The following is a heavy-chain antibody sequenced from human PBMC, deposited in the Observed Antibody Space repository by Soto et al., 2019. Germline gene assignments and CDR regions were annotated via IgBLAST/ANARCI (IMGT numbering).Heavy chain of an antibody. J-gene: IGHJ5*02. V-gene: IGHV1-3*04. CDR1: GYTFTTYP. D-gene: IGHD3-22*01. Sequence: ASVKVSCKASGYTFTTYPMHWVRQAPGQRLEWMGWINTGNDNTKYSQKFQGRVTITRDTSASTAYMELSSLRSEDTAVYYCARGPNYYDSSGPNWFAPWGQGTLVTVSS. CDR2: INTGNDNT. CDR3: ARGPNYYDSSGPNWFAP.